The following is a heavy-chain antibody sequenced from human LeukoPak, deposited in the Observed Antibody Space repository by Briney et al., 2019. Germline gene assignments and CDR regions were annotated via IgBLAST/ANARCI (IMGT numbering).Heavy chain of an antibody. CDR3: ARNAPLGYCSSTSCFYYYYYGMDV. V-gene: IGHV3-33*01. CDR1: GFSFRSYG. D-gene: IGHD2-2*01. Sequence: GGSLRLSCAASGFSFRSYGMHWVRQAPDKGLEWVAVISYDGSNKYYADSVKGRFTISRDNSKNTVYLQMNSLRVEDTAVYYCARNAPLGYCSSTSCFYYYYYGMDVWGQGTTVTVSS. CDR2: ISYDGSNK. J-gene: IGHJ6*02.